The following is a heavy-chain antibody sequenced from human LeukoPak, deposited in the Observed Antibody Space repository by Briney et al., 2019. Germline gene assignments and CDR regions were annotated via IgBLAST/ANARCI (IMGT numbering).Heavy chain of an antibody. CDR1: GFTFSSYS. V-gene: IGHV3-21*01. J-gene: IGHJ6*04. D-gene: IGHD2-15*01. CDR2: ISSSSSYI. CDR3: ARELGGGMDV. Sequence: GGSLRLSCAASGFTFSSYSMNRVRQAPGKGLEWVSSISSSSSYIYYADSVKGRFTISRDNAKNSLYLQMNSLRAEDTAVYYCARELGGGMDVWGKGTTVTVCS.